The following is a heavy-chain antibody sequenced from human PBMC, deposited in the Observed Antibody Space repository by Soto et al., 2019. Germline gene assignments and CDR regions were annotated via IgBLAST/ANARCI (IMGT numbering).Heavy chain of an antibody. CDR3: ARGVTAGVDY. V-gene: IGHV1-8*01. Sequence: ASVKVSCKASGYSFTGLDINWVRQTTGQGLEWMGWIQPSSGRTGYAQKFQGRVTMTRDTSINTAYMELSSLTSEDTAFYYCARGVTAGVDYWGQGTQVTVSS. CDR2: IQPSSGRT. D-gene: IGHD1-26*01. J-gene: IGHJ4*02. CDR1: GYSFTGLD.